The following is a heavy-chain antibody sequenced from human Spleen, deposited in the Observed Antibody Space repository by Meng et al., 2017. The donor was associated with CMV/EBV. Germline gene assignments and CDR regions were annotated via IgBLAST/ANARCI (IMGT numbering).Heavy chain of an antibody. D-gene: IGHD3-22*01. Sequence: ASVKVSCKASGYTFTSYYMHWVRQAPGQGLEWMGIINPSGGSTSYAQKYQGRVTMTRDTSTSTVYMELSSLRTEDTAVYYCARENYDSSGYYHVDYWGQGTLVTVSS. CDR2: INPSGGST. CDR3: ARENYDSSGYYHVDY. V-gene: IGHV1-46*01. CDR1: GYTFTSYY. J-gene: IGHJ4*02.